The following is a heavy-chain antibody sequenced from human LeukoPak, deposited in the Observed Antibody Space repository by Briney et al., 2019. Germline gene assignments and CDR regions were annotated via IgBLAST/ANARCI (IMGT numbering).Heavy chain of an antibody. D-gene: IGHD6-19*01. CDR3: AREKGVAGAYYFDY. CDR1: GLNVSSSY. CDR2: IYSLCTT. J-gene: IGHJ4*02. Sequence: PGESLRLSCVASGLNVSSSYMSWVHQAPGKGLEWVSVIYSLCTTYYADSVKGRFTISRDYSRNTPYLQMNSLRAEDTAVYYCAREKGVAGAYYFDYWGQGTLVTVS. V-gene: IGHV3-53*01.